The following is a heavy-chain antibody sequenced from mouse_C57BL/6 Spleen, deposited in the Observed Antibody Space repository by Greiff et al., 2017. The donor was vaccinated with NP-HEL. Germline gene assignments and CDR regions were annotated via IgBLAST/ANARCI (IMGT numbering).Heavy chain of an antibody. CDR2: IDPSDSYT. J-gene: IGHJ3*01. CDR1: GYTFTSYW. V-gene: IGHV1-50*01. D-gene: IGHD1-1*01. CDR3: ARSGGSSPDWFAY. Sequence: QVQLQQPGAGLVKPGASVKLSCTASGYTFTSYWMPWVQQRPGQGLEWIGEIDPSDSYTNYTQTVKGQATLTVDTATNTAYMQLSSLTSEDSAVYYCARSGGSSPDWFAYWGQGTLVTVSA.